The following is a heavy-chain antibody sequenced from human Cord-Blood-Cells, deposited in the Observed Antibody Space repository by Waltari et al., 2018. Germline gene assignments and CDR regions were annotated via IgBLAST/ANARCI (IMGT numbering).Heavy chain of an antibody. V-gene: IGHV3-74*01. D-gene: IGHD2-15*01. CDR2: MNSGGSRA. CDR3: ARARRNVVMATNNWFDP. CDR1: GFTFSSYW. J-gene: IGHJ5*02. Sequence: EVQLVESGGGLVQPGGSLRLSCAASGFTFSSYWMHWVRHAPGKGLVWSSRMNSGGSRASYADSVEGRFTISKDNAQNTLYLQMNSLRGEYTAVYYCARARRNVVMATNNWFDPWGQGTLVTVSS.